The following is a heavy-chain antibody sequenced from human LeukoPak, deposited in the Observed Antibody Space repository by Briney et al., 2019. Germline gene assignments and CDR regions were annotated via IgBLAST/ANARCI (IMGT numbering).Heavy chain of an antibody. Sequence: GGSLRLSCAASGFTFSAYSINWVRQAPGRGLEWVSSISSSGTYIYYADSVKGRFTISRDNAKDSLSLQMNSLRAEDTAVYYCAKEYLSGFDPWGQGTLVTVSS. V-gene: IGHV3-21*01. CDR1: GFTFSAYS. CDR2: ISSSGTYI. J-gene: IGHJ5*02. CDR3: AKEYLSGFDP. D-gene: IGHD1-14*01.